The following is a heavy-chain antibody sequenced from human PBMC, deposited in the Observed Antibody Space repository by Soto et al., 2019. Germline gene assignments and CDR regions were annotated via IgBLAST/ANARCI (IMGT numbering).Heavy chain of an antibody. CDR2: IYSGGST. CDR3: ARRVSDYYYGMDV. D-gene: IGHD2-8*01. Sequence: PAGSLRLSCAASGFTVSSNYMSWVRQAPGKGLEWVSVIYSGGSTYYADSVKGRFTISRDNSKNTLYLQMNSLRAEDTAVYYCARRVSDYYYGMDVWGQGTTVTVSS. V-gene: IGHV3-53*01. CDR1: GFTVSSNY. J-gene: IGHJ6*02.